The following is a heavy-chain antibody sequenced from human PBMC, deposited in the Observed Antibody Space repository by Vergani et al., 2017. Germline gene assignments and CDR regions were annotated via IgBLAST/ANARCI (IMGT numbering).Heavy chain of an antibody. J-gene: IGHJ4*02. D-gene: IGHD7-27*01. Sequence: VLLQEPGPGLLKPSQTLSLTCTVSGESIRSGSHYWSWIRQPAGKGPEWIGHIHTGGSTDLNPSFKSRVSISVDTSKNQFSLKLTSVTAADTAVYYCATGAGPFDIWGQGTLVTVSS. CDR3: ATGAGPFDI. CDR1: GESIRSGSHY. V-gene: IGHV4-61*02. CDR2: IHTGGST.